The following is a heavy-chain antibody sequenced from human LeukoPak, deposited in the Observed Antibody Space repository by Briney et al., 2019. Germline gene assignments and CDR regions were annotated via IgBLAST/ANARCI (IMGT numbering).Heavy chain of an antibody. CDR3: ATNDYYDSSGYPLDY. CDR2: FDPEDGET. CDR1: GYTLTELS. J-gene: IGHJ4*02. V-gene: IGHV1-24*01. D-gene: IGHD3-22*01. Sequence: ASVKVSCTVSGYTLTELSMHWVRQAPGKGLEWMGGFDPEDGETIYAQKFQGRVTMTEDTSTDTAYMELSSLRSEDTAVYYCATNDYYDSSGYPLDYWGQGTLVTVSS.